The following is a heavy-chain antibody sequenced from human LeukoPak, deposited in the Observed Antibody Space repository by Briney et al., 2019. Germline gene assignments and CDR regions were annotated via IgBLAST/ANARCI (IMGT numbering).Heavy chain of an antibody. CDR3: ARGLYSSSSYLDY. V-gene: IGHV4-30-4*08. D-gene: IGHD6-6*01. J-gene: IGHJ4*02. CDR2: IYYSGST. Sequence: SETLSLTCTVSGGSISSGDYYWSWIRQPPGKGLEWIVYIYYSGSTYYNPSLKSRVTISVDTSKNQFSQKLSSVTAADTAVYYCARGLYSSSSYLDYWGQGTLVTVSS. CDR1: GGSISSGDYY.